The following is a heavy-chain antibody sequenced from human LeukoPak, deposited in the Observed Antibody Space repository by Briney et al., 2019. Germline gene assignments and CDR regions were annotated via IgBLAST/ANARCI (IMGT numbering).Heavy chain of an antibody. CDR1: GFTFSSYS. Sequence: PGGSLRLSCAASGFTFSSYSMNWVRQAPGKGLEWVSSISSSSSSYIYYADSVKGRFTISRDNAKNSLYLQMNSLRAEDTAVYYCARVHCGGDCYSQPYYFDYWGQGTLVTVSS. D-gene: IGHD2-21*02. CDR2: ISSSSSSYI. CDR3: ARVHCGGDCYSQPYYFDY. V-gene: IGHV3-21*01. J-gene: IGHJ4*02.